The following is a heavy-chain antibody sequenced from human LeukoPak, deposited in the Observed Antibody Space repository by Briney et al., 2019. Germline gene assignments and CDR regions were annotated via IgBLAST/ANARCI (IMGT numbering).Heavy chain of an antibody. D-gene: IGHD3-16*01. J-gene: IGHJ4*02. CDR1: GYTFTGYF. V-gene: IGHV1-2*06. CDR2: VNPNRGGT. Sequence: ASVKVSCKASGYTFTGYFLHWLRQAPGQGLNWMGRVNPNRGGTNYAQKFQGRVTMTRDTSISTAYMELSRLRSDDTALYYCASGRTIVGVFTHLFDFRYQGTLVTVTS. CDR3: ASGRTIVGVFTHLFDF.